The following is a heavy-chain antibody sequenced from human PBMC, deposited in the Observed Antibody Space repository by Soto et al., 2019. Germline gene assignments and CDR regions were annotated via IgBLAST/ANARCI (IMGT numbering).Heavy chain of an antibody. CDR3: AKDSRITLIVAPFDY. CDR2: ISYDGSNK. J-gene: IGHJ4*02. CDR1: GFTVSSYG. D-gene: IGHD3-22*01. Sequence: QVQLVESGGGVVQPGRSLRLSCAASGFTVSSYGMHWVRQAPGKGLERVAVISYDGSNKYYADSVKGRFTISRDNSKNTLYLQMNSLRAEDTAVYYCAKDSRITLIVAPFDYWGQGTLVTVSS. V-gene: IGHV3-30*18.